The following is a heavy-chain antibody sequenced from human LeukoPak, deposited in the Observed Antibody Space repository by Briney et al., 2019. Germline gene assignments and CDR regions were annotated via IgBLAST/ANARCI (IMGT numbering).Heavy chain of an antibody. CDR1: GGSISSGSYY. V-gene: IGHV4-39*07. J-gene: IGHJ4*02. CDR2: INHSGST. CDR3: ARGRWSLEGYFDY. Sequence: SQTLSLTCTVSGGSISSGSYYWSWIRQPPGKGLEWIGEINHSGSTNYNPSLKSRVTISVDTSKNQFSLKLSSVTAADTAVYYCARGRWSLEGYFDYWGQGTLVTVSS. D-gene: IGHD5-24*01.